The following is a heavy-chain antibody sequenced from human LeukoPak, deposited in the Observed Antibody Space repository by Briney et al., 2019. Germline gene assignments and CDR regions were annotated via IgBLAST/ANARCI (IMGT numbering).Heavy chain of an antibody. Sequence: ASVKVSCKASGYTFTSYGISWVRQAPGQGLEWMGWISAYNGNTNYAQKLQGRVTMTTDTSTSTAYMELRSLRSDDTAAYYCARGKSSSWYLMYYFDYWGQGTLVTVSS. V-gene: IGHV1-18*01. D-gene: IGHD6-13*01. CDR2: ISAYNGNT. CDR1: GYTFTSYG. J-gene: IGHJ4*02. CDR3: ARGKSSSWYLMYYFDY.